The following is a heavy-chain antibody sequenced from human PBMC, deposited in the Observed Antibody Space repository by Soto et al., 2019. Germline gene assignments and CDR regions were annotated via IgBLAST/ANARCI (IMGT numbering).Heavy chain of an antibody. CDR3: ARDLYYQGFDY. D-gene: IGHD3-10*01. Sequence: EVQLVESGGGLVQPGGSLRLSCAASGFTFSSYEMNWVRQAPGKGLEWVSYISSTGSTIYYADSVKGRFTISRDNAKNSLYLQMNSLRAEDTAIYYCARDLYYQGFDYWGQGTLVTVSS. CDR1: GFTFSSYE. V-gene: IGHV3-48*03. CDR2: ISSTGSTI. J-gene: IGHJ4*02.